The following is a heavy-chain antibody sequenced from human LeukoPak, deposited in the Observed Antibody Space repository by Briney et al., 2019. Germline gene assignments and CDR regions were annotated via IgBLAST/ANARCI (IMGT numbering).Heavy chain of an antibody. Sequence: GGSLRLSCAASGFTFSRYWMHWVRQAPGKGLEWVSAISGSGGSTYYADSVKGRFTISRDNSKNTLYLQMNSLRAEDTAVYYCAKDLVVSSSWDYYYYYGMDVWGQGTTVTVSS. D-gene: IGHD6-13*01. CDR2: ISGSGGST. CDR3: AKDLVVSSSWDYYYYYGMDV. J-gene: IGHJ6*02. V-gene: IGHV3-23*01. CDR1: GFTFSRYW.